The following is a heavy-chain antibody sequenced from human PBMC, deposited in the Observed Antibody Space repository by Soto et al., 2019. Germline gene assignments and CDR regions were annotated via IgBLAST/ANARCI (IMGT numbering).Heavy chain of an antibody. CDR1: GFTFSSYA. V-gene: IGHV3-23*01. D-gene: IGHD4-17*01. CDR2: ISGSGGST. Sequence: GGSLRLSCAASGFTFSSYAMSWVRQAPGKGLEWVSAISGSGGSTYYADSVKGWFTISRDNSKNTLYLQMNSLRAEDTAVYYCAKDLARGLRPPLFDYWGQGTLVTVSS. CDR3: AKDLARGLRPPLFDY. J-gene: IGHJ4*02.